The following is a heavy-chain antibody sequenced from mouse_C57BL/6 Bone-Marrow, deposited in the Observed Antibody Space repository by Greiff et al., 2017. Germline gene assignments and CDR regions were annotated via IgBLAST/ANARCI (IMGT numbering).Heavy chain of an antibody. V-gene: IGHV10-3*01. Sequence: VKDRFTISRDDSQSMLYLQMNNLKTEDTAMYYCVRAGGNYDYYAMDYWGQGTSVTVSS. CDR3: VRAGGNYDYYAMDY. D-gene: IGHD2-1*01. J-gene: IGHJ4*01.